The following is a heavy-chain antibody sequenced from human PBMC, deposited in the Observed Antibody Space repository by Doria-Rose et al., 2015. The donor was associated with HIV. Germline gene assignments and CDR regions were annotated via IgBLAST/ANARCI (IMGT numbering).Heavy chain of an antibody. CDR1: GVSLSSPGMG. J-gene: IGHJ4*02. V-gene: IGHV2-26*01. CDR3: ARIKSSRWYHKYYFDF. Sequence: QVTLKESGPVLVKPTETLTLTCTVSGVSLSSPGMGVSWIRQPPGKALEWLANIFSDDARAYTTSLTSRLTISRGTSKSQVVLTMTDMDPVDTATYYCARIKSSRWYHKYYFDFWGQGTLVIVSA. CDR2: IFSDDAR. D-gene: IGHD6-13*01.